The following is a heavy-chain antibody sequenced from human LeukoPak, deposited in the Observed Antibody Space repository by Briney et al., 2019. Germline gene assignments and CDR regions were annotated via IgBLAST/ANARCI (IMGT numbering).Heavy chain of an antibody. V-gene: IGHV3-33*01. CDR3: ARYAYTSGWSHFDY. CDR2: IWYDGSNK. D-gene: IGHD6-19*01. J-gene: IGHJ4*02. Sequence: PGTSLRLSCAASGFTFSNYGMHWVRQAPGKGLEWVAVIWYDGSNKYYTDSVKGRFTVSRDNSRNMFYLHMNSLRADDTAVYYCARYAYTSGWSHFDYWGQGTLVTVSS. CDR1: GFTFSNYG.